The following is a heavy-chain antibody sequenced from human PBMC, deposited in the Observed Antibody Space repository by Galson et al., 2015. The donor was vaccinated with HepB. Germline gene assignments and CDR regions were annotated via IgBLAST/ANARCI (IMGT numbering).Heavy chain of an antibody. Sequence: SVKVSCKASGYKLTRYYMHWVRQAPGQGPEWMGVINPESGNPYYARKFQGRVTMARDTSTSTVYMELSTLKYEDTAVYYCARVRLGVGVLDIWGQGTMVTVSS. CDR3: ARVRLGVGVLDI. J-gene: IGHJ3*02. CDR2: INPESGNP. CDR1: GYKLTRYY. D-gene: IGHD2-8*01. V-gene: IGHV1-46*01.